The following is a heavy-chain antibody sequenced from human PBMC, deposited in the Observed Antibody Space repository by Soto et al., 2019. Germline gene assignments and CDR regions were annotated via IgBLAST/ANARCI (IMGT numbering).Heavy chain of an antibody. CDR1: GYSINSDYY. CDR3: AKKGYYHSGKINLFDS. J-gene: IGHJ4*02. Sequence: SETLSLTCAVSGYSINSDYYWGWIRQPPGKGLEWIGSVDHSGRTYYSPSLRSRLTIFIDTSKNQFSLRLTSVTAADTAMYFCAKKGYYHSGKINLFDSWGPGTLVTVSS. D-gene: IGHD3-10*01. V-gene: IGHV4-38-2*01. CDR2: VDHSGRT.